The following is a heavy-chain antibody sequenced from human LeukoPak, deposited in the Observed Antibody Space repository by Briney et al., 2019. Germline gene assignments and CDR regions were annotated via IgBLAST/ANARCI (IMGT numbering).Heavy chain of an antibody. CDR1: GYTFISYD. CDR3: ARGPSYGDYITYYYYYMDV. J-gene: IGHJ6*03. CDR2: MNPNSGNT. D-gene: IGHD4-17*01. Sequence: ASVKVSCKASGYTFISYDINWVRQATGQGLEWMGWMNPNSGNTGYAQKFQGRVTITRNTSISTAYMELSSLRSEDTAVYYCARGPSYGDYITYYYYYMDVWGKGTTVTVSS. V-gene: IGHV1-8*03.